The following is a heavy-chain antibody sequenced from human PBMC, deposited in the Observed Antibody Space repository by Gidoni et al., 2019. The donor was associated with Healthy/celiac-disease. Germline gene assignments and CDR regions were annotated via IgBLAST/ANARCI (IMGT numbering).Heavy chain of an antibody. CDR1: GYTFTSYY. CDR3: AREAGYSSSWYYYGMDV. J-gene: IGHJ6*02. CDR2: INPSGGST. V-gene: IGHV1-46*03. Sequence: QVQLVQSGAEVKKPGASVKVSCKASGYTFTSYYMHWVRQAPGQGLEWMGIINPSGGSTSYAQKFQGRVTMARDTSTSTVYMELSSLRSEDTAVYYCAREAGYSSSWYYYGMDVWGQGTTVTVSS. D-gene: IGHD6-13*01.